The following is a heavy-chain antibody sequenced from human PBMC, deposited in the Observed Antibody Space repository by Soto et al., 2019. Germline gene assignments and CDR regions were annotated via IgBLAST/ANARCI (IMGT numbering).Heavy chain of an antibody. CDR1: GYTFTTYD. D-gene: IGHD6-6*01. CDR3: ARDFGGSSGWFDA. Sequence: QVQLVQSGAEVKKPGASVKVSCKASGYTFTTYDLNWVRQAPGQGLEWLGWMRPSSGDTGVAAKFQGRVTMTRDTSKSTAYMELSRLTSEDTAVYYCARDFGGSSGWFDAWGLGTLVTVSS. V-gene: IGHV1-8*01. CDR2: MRPSSGDT. J-gene: IGHJ5*02.